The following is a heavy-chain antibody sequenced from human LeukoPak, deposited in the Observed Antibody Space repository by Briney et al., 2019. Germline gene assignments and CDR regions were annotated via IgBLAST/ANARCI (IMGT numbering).Heavy chain of an antibody. CDR3: ARKAPHDPRGWYFDL. CDR1: GYTLTELS. Sequence: GASVKVSCKVSGYTLTELSMHWVRQAPGKGLEWMGGFEPEDGATIYAQKFQGRVTMTEDTSTDTAYMELSSLRSEDTAIDYCARKAPHDPRGWYFDLWGRGTLATVPS. J-gene: IGHJ2*01. CDR2: FEPEDGAT. V-gene: IGHV1-24*01. D-gene: IGHD3-16*01.